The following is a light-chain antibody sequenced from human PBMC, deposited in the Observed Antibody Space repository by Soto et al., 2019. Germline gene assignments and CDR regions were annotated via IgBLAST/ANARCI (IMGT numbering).Light chain of an antibody. J-gene: IGLJ1*01. CDR3: CSYAGSSTPYV. CDR2: EGS. V-gene: IGLV2-23*01. CDR1: SSDVGSYKY. Sequence: QSVLTQPASVPGSSGQSITISCTGTSSDVGSYKYVSWYQQYSGKAPKLMIYEGSKRPSGVSNRFSGSKSGNTASLTITGLQAEDEADYYCCSYAGSSTPYVFGSGTKVTVL.